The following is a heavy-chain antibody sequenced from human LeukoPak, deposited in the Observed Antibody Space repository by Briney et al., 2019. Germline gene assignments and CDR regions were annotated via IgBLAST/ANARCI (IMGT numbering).Heavy chain of an antibody. V-gene: IGHV3-21*01. D-gene: IGHD4/OR15-4a*01. CDR3: ATLTKGYYYGMDV. Sequence: PGASLRLSCAASGFTFSSYSMNWVRQAPGKGLEWVSSISSSSSYIYYADSVKGRFTISRDNAKNSLYLQMNSLRAEDTAVYYCATLTKGYYYGMDVWGKGTTVTVSS. CDR2: ISSSSSYI. J-gene: IGHJ6*04. CDR1: GFTFSSYS.